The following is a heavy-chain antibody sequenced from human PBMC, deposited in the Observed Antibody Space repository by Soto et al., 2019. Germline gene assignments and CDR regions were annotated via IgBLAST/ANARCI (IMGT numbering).Heavy chain of an antibody. D-gene: IGHD5-18*01. CDR3: ARESIGAMVTNYYGMDV. J-gene: IGHJ6*02. CDR1: GYSFTSYW. CDR2: IDPSDSYT. Sequence: GASLKIYCKGSGYSFTSYWISWVRQMPGKGLEWRGRIDPSDSYTNYRPSFQGHVTISADKSISTAYLQWSSLKASDTAMYYCARESIGAMVTNYYGMDVWGQGTTVTVSS. V-gene: IGHV5-10-1*01.